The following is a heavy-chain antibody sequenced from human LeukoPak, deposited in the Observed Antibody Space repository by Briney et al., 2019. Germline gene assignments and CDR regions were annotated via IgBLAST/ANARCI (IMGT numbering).Heavy chain of an antibody. CDR3: ARIMGLNYMDV. J-gene: IGHJ6*03. V-gene: IGHV3-23*01. CDR1: GFTFSRYA. Sequence: GGSLRLSCGASGFTFSRYAMSWVRQAPGKGLQWVSEIGGSGGAIYYADSVKGRFTISRDNSKNTLYLQMNSLRAEDTAVYYCARIMGLNYMDVWGKGTTVTLSS. CDR2: IGGSGGAI.